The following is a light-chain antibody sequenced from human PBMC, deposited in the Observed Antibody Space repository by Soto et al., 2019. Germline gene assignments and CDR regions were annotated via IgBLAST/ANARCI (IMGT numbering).Light chain of an antibody. V-gene: IGKV1-39*01. CDR3: QQSYSTPRT. J-gene: IGKJ1*01. CDR2: AAS. CDR1: QSISSY. Sequence: DIQMTQSPSSLSASVGDRVTITCRASQSISSYLNWYQQKPGKAPKLLIYAASSLQSGVPSRFSGSGSGTDFTLTISCLQPEDSATYYCQQSYSTPRTFGQGTKVEIK.